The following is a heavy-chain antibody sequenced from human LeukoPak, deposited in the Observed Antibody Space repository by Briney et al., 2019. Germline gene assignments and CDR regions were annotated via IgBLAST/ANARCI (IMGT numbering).Heavy chain of an antibody. CDR2: IYYSGST. CDR3: ARSSTVTTYPRFDY. J-gene: IGHJ4*02. D-gene: IGHD4-17*01. CDR1: GFTFSDYY. Sequence: GSLRLSCAASGFTFSDYYMGRIRQPPGKGLEWIGYIYYSGSTNYNPSLKSRVTISVDTSKNQFSLKLSSVTAADTAVYYCARSSTVTTYPRFDYWGQGTLVTVSS. V-gene: IGHV4-59*01.